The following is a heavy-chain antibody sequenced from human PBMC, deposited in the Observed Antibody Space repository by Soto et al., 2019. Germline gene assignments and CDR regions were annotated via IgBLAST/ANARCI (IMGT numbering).Heavy chain of an antibody. CDR2: IFYSGSGS. CDR1: GFIFSSFG. V-gene: IGHV3-64D*06. Sequence: GGSLRLSCSASGFIFSSFGMFWVRHAPGQGLEYVSAIFYSGSGSYYADPVRGRFTVSRDNSKNMFYLQMSSLRVEDTALYFCVRGPSRGSSLFGPLDYWGQGTQVTVSS. CDR3: VRGPSRGSSLFGPLDY. J-gene: IGHJ4*02. D-gene: IGHD3-3*01.